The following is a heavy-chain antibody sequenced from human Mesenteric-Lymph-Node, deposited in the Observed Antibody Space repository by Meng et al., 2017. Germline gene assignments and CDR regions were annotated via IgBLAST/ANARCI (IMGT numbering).Heavy chain of an antibody. V-gene: IGHV1-18*01. CDR2: ITTYNGKT. J-gene: IGHJ5*02. CDR3: IRGADWFDP. Sequence: QVQVVQSGAWVKKPGASVMVACKTSGYIFTSYGITWVRQAPGQGLEWMGWITTYNGKTNYAQKFQGRVTMMIDTPTTTAYMELRSLRSDDTAVYYCIRGADWFDPWGQGTLVTVSS. CDR1: GYIFTSYG.